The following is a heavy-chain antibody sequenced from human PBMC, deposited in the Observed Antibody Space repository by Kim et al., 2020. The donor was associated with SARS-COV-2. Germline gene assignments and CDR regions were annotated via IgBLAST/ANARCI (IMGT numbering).Heavy chain of an antibody. CDR1: GFTFDDYA. D-gene: IGHD2-21*01. CDR3: AKIAYCGGDCSREIGWFDP. J-gene: IGHJ5*02. CDR2: ISWNSGSI. V-gene: IGHV3-9*01. Sequence: GGSLRLSCAASGFTFDDYAMHWVRQAPGKGLEWVSGISWNSGSIGYADSVKGRFTISRDNAKNSLYLQMNSLRAEDTALYYCAKIAYCGGDCSREIGWFDPWGQGTLVTVSS.